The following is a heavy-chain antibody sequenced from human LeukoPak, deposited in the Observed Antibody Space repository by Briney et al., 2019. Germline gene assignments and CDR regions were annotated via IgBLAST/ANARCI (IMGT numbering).Heavy chain of an antibody. CDR1: GYTFTSYG. Sequence: ASVKVSCKASGYTFTSYGISWVRQAPGQGLEWMGWISAYNGNTNYAQKLQGRVTMTTDTYTSTAYMELRSLRSDDTAVYYCARLVLNYSSSWYFLGTDTKYYYMDVWGKGTTVTVSS. V-gene: IGHV1-18*01. CDR3: ARLVLNYSSSWYFLGTDTKYYYMDV. CDR2: ISAYNGNT. D-gene: IGHD6-13*01. J-gene: IGHJ6*03.